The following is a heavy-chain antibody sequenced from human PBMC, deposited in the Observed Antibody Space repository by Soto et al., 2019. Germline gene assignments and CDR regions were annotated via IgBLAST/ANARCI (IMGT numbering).Heavy chain of an antibody. CDR3: ARDDAFGNENGFDI. CDR1: GFPFSTYG. Sequence: QVQLVESGGGVVQPGTSLRLSCAVSGFPFSTYGFHWVRQPPGTGLEGVAVIVSDGRAKYHADSVEGRFTISRDTAKDTLYLQMNSLRAEETAVYYCARDDAFGNENGFDIWGQGTMVTVSS. CDR2: IVSDGRAK. J-gene: IGHJ3*02. V-gene: IGHV3-33*01. D-gene: IGHD1-1*01.